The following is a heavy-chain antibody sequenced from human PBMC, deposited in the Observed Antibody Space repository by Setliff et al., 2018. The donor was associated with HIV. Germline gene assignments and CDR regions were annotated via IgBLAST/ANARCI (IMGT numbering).Heavy chain of an antibody. D-gene: IGHD6-13*01. Sequence: ASVKVSCKASGYTLTSYGISWVRQAPGQGLEWMGWISAYNGNTNYAQKLQGRVTMTTDTSTSTAYMELRSLRSDGTAVYYCARAQYSSSWNYYYYYMDVWGKGTTVTVSS. CDR3: ARAQYSSSWNYYYYYMDV. J-gene: IGHJ6*03. CDR2: ISAYNGNT. CDR1: GYTLTSYG. V-gene: IGHV1-18*01.